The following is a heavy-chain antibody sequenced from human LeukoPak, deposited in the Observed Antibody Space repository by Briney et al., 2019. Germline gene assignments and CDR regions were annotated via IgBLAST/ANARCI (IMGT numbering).Heavy chain of an antibody. V-gene: IGHV4-59*01. Sequence: SETLSLTCTVSGGSISSYYWNWIRQPPGKGLEWIGYIYYSGSTNYNPSLKSRVTISVDTSKNQFSLKLSSVTAADTAVYYCARDIRAAAGSDDAFDIWGQGTMVTVSS. CDR1: GGSISSYY. CDR2: IYYSGST. D-gene: IGHD6-13*01. CDR3: ARDIRAAAGSDDAFDI. J-gene: IGHJ3*02.